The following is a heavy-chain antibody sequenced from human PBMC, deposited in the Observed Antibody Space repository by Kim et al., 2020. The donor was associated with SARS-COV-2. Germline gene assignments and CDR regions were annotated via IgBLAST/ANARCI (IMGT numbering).Heavy chain of an antibody. D-gene: IGHD6-19*01. Sequence: ASVKVSCKASGYTFTGYYMHCVRQAPGQGLEWMGRINPNSGGTDYAQKFQGRVTMTRDTSISTAYMELSRLRSDDTAVYYCARVPSGVIDYWGQGTLVTVSS. J-gene: IGHJ4*02. CDR3: ARVPSGVIDY. V-gene: IGHV1-2*06. CDR2: INPNSGGT. CDR1: GYTFTGYY.